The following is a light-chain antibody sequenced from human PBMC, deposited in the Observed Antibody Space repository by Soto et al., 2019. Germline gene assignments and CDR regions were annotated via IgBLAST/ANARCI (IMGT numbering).Light chain of an antibody. CDR1: QSVSSSY. CDR3: QQYGNAPWT. V-gene: IGKV3-20*01. CDR2: GAS. Sequence: EIVLTQSPGTLSLSPGERATLSCRASQSVSSSYLAWYQQKPSQAPRLLIYGASSRATGIPDRFSGSGSGTDFTLTISRPEPEDLAVYYCQQYGNAPWTFGQGTKVDIK. J-gene: IGKJ1*01.